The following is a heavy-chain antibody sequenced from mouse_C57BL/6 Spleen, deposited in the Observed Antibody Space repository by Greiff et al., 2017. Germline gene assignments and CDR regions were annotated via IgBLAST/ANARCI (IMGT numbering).Heavy chain of an antibody. CDR1: GFTFSNYW. J-gene: IGHJ3*01. V-gene: IGHV6-3*01. Sequence: EVKVEESGGGLVQPGGSMKLSCVASGFTFSNYWMNWVRQSPEKGLEWVAQIRLKSDNYATHYAESVKGRFTISRDDSKSSVYLQMNNLRAEDTGIYYCTEEGGNYYGSSSFAYWGQGTLVTVSA. CDR3: TEEGGNYYGSSSFAY. CDR2: IRLKSDNYAT. D-gene: IGHD1-1*01.